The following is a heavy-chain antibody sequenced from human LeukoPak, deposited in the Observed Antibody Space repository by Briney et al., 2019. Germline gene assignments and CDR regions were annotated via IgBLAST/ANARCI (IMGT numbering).Heavy chain of an antibody. J-gene: IGHJ3*02. V-gene: IGHV4-59*01. CDR1: GDSISSYY. D-gene: IGHD3-22*01. CDR2: ISYTGST. Sequence: SETLSLTCTVSGDSISSYYWSWIRQPPGKGLEWIGYISYTGSTNYNPSLKSRVTISVDTSKNQFSLKLSSVTAADTAVYYCARVDDSSGYYYRNDAFDIWGQGTMVTVSS. CDR3: ARVDDSSGYYYRNDAFDI.